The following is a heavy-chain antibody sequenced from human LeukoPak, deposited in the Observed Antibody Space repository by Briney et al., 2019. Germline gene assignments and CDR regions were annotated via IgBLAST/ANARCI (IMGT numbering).Heavy chain of an antibody. CDR3: ARHPYYSNSYFDY. J-gene: IGHJ4*02. CDR1: GDSISSYY. Sequence: RSETLSLTCTVSGDSISSYYWNWIRQPPGKGLEWIGYVYYSGSTNNNPSLKSRVTISVDTSKNQFSLKLSSVTAVGTAVYYCARHPYYSNSYFDYWGQGTLVTVSS. D-gene: IGHD4-11*01. CDR2: VYYSGST. V-gene: IGHV4-59*08.